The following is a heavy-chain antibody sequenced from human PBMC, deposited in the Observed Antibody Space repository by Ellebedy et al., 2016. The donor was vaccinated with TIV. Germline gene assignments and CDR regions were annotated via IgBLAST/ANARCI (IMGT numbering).Heavy chain of an antibody. J-gene: IGHJ5*02. CDR2: ISGSGGST. Sequence: GESLKISXAASGFTFSSYAMSWVRQAPGKGLEWVSAISGSGGSTYYADSVKGRFTISRDNSKNTLYLQMNSLRAEDTAVYYCAKDHDYGDYDPLVNWFDPWGQGTLVTVSS. V-gene: IGHV3-23*01. CDR3: AKDHDYGDYDPLVNWFDP. D-gene: IGHD4-17*01. CDR1: GFTFSSYA.